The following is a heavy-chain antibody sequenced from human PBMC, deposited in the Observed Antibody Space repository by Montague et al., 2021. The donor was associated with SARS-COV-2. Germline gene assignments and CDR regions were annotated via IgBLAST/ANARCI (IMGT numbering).Heavy chain of an antibody. CDR2: IYYSGST. J-gene: IGHJ6*02. CDR3: AREPRVGQLLSIYYYGMDV. CDR1: GDFVSSDGYY. V-gene: IGHV4-31*03. D-gene: IGHD2-2*01. Sequence: TLSLTCTISGDFVSSDGYYWSWIRQHPGKGLEWIGDIYYSGSTHYXXXLKSRVTISVDTSKNQFSLKLSSVTAADTAVYYCAREPRVGQLLSIYYYGMDVWGQGTTVTVSS.